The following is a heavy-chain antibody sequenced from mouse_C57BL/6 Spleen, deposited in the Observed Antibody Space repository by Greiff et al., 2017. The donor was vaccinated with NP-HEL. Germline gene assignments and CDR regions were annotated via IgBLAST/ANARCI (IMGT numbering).Heavy chain of an antibody. CDR2: IDPNSGGT. CDR3: ATSSTMVTALDY. CDR1: GYTFTSYW. Sequence: VQLQESGAELVKPGASVKLSCKASGYTFTSYWMHWVKQRPGRGLEWIGRIDPNSGGTKYNEKFKSKATLTVDKPSSTAYMQLSSLTSEDSAVYYCATSSTMVTALDYWGQGTTLTVSS. V-gene: IGHV1-72*01. J-gene: IGHJ2*01. D-gene: IGHD2-2*01.